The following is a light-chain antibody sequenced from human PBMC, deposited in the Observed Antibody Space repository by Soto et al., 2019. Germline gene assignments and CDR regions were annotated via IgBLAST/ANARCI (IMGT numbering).Light chain of an antibody. V-gene: IGKV1-33*01. J-gene: IGKJ1*01. CDR1: QDISNY. CDR2: DAS. Sequence: DIQMTQSPSSLSASVGDRVTITCQASQDISNYLNWYQQKPGKAPKLLIYDASNLETGVPSRVSGSGSGTDFTFTISSLQPEDIATYYCQQYDNLPRTFGKGTKVEIK. CDR3: QQYDNLPRT.